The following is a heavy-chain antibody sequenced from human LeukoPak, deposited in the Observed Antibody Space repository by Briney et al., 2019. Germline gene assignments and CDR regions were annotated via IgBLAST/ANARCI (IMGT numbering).Heavy chain of an antibody. V-gene: IGHV3-74*01. CDR1: GFIFSNHW. CDR3: ARAHYMDV. Sequence: GGSLRLSCAASGFIFSNHWMHWVRQAPGEGLVWVSRIKSDGSSTSYADSVKGRFTISRDNAKNTLYLQMNSLRAEDTAVYYCARAHYMDVWGKGTTVTVYS. J-gene: IGHJ6*03. CDR2: IKSDGSST.